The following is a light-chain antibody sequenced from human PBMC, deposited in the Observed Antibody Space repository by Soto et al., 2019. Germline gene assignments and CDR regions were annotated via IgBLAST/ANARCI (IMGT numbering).Light chain of an antibody. CDR2: AAS. J-gene: IGKJ1*01. CDR3: QESYRNPPWT. V-gene: IGKV1-39*01. Sequence: DIQMTQSPSSLSASVGDRVTITCRASQSISSYLNWYQQKPGKAPKFLIYAASILQIGVPSRFSGSGSGTDFPITISTLQPGNFATYPCQESYRNPPWTFGQRTKVEIK. CDR1: QSISSY.